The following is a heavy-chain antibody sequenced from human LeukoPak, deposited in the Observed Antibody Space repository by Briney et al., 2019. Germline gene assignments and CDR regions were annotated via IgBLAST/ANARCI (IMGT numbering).Heavy chain of an antibody. CDR1: GITFDDYA. D-gene: IGHD3-22*01. CDR3: AKDRSGYYLGRGVFDY. Sequence: SLRPSCAASGITFDDYAMHWVRQAPGKGLEWGSGTSWNSGSIGYADSVKGRFTISRDNAKNSLYLQMNSLRAEDTALYYCAKDRSGYYLGRGVFDYWGQGTLVTVSS. J-gene: IGHJ4*02. V-gene: IGHV3-9*01. CDR2: TSWNSGSI.